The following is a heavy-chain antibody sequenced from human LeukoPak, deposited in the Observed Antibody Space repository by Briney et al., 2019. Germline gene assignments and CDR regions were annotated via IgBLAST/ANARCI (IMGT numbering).Heavy chain of an antibody. CDR2: FDPEDGET. CDR3: ATCDILTGRNWFGP. V-gene: IGHV1-24*01. CDR1: GYTLTELS. D-gene: IGHD3-9*01. J-gene: IGHJ5*02. Sequence: ASVKVSCKVSGYTLTELSMHWVRQAPGKGLEWMGGFDPEDGETIYAQKFQGRVTMTEDTSTDTAYMELSSLRSEDTAVYYCATCDILTGRNWFGPWGQGTLVTVSS.